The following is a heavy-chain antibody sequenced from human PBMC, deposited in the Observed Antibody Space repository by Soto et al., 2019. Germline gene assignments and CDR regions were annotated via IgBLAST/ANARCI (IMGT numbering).Heavy chain of an antibody. D-gene: IGHD6-19*01. Sequence: SETLSLTCAVSGGSLGGFHWSWIRQPPGKGLEWIGYIYYSGSTNYNPSLKSRVTISVDTSKNQFSLKLSSVTAADTAVYYCARHVPYSSGWYYFDYWGQGTLVTVSS. CDR1: GGSLGGFH. V-gene: IGHV4-59*08. CDR3: ARHVPYSSGWYYFDY. J-gene: IGHJ4*02. CDR2: IYYSGST.